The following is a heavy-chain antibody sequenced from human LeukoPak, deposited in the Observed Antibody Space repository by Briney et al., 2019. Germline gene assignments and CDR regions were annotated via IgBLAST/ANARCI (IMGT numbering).Heavy chain of an antibody. Sequence: PGRSLRLSCAASGFNFDDSAIHWVRQAPGKGLEWVSAMNWISDFKAYADSVKGRLTISRDNDKNSVHLQMNSLRPEDMAVYYCAKGPKENWYFDLWGRGTLVTVSS. CDR3: AKGPKENWYFDL. J-gene: IGHJ2*01. CDR1: GFNFDDSA. V-gene: IGHV3-9*03. CDR2: MNWISDFK.